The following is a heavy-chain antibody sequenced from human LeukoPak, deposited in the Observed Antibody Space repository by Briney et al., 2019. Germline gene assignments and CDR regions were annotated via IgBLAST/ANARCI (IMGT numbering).Heavy chain of an antibody. V-gene: IGHV1-2*06. CDR1: GYTLTGYY. CDR2: INPSSGGT. J-gene: IGHJ5*02. Sequence: EASVKVSCKASGYTLTGYYLHWVRQAPGQGLEWMGRINPSSGGTNYAQKFQGRVTMTRDTSIDTVYMELSRLRFDDTAVYYCARGGPSYGSKYNWFDPWGQGTLVTVSS. D-gene: IGHD4/OR15-4a*01. CDR3: ARGGPSYGSKYNWFDP.